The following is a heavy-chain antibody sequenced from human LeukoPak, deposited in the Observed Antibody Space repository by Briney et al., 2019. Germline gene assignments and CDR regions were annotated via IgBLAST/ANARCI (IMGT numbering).Heavy chain of an antibody. J-gene: IGHJ3*02. CDR2: IYTSGST. D-gene: IGHD4-17*01. CDR3: ARYGPPRLRGVRGAFDI. CDR1: GGSISSGSYY. Sequence: SQTLSLTCTVSGGSISSGSYYWSGIRQPAGKGLEWIGRIYTSGSTNYNPSLKSRVTISVDTSKNQFSLKLSSVTAADTAVYYCARYGPPRLRGVRGAFDIWGQGTMVTVSS. V-gene: IGHV4-61*02.